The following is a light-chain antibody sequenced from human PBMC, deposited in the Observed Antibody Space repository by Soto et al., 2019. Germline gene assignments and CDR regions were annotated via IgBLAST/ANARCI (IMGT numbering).Light chain of an antibody. V-gene: IGKV1-5*03. CDR1: QSTSSW. Sequence: DIQMTQSPSTLSASVGDRVTITCRASQSTSSWLAWYQQKPGKAPKLLIYKTSTLESGVPSSFSGSGGGTEFTLTIGCLQPDDFATYYCQQYSSYSYTFGQGTKLEIK. CDR3: QQYSSYSYT. CDR2: KTS. J-gene: IGKJ2*01.